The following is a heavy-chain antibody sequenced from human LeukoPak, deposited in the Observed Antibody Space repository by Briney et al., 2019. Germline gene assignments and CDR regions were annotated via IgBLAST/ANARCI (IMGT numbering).Heavy chain of an antibody. CDR3: AKEKWLRFDS. D-gene: IGHD5-12*01. CDR1: GFTFSTYD. Sequence: GGSLRLSCATSGFTFSTYDINWVRQAPGKGLEWVSAISGSDATTYYADSVKGRFTISRDSSKNTVFLQMNNLRADDTAVYFCAKEKWLRFDSWGQGTLVTVSS. V-gene: IGHV3-23*01. J-gene: IGHJ4*02. CDR2: ISGSDATT.